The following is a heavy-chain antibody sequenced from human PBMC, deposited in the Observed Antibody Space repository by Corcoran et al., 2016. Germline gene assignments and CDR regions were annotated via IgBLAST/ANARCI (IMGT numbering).Heavy chain of an antibody. CDR1: GFTFGDYA. CDR3: TRKARACSGGSCYSPY. CDR2: IRSKAYGGTT. Sequence: EVQLVESGGGLVQPGRSLRLSCTASGFTFGDYAMSWFRQAPGKGLEWVGFIRSKAYGGTTEYAASVKGRFTISRDDSKSIAYLQMNSLKTEDTAVYYCTRKARACSGGSCYSPYWGQGTLVTVSS. V-gene: IGHV3-49*03. D-gene: IGHD2-15*01. J-gene: IGHJ4*02.